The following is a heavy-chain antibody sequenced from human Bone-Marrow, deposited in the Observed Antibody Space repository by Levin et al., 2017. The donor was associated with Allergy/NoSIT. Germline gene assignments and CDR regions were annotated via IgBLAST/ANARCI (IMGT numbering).Heavy chain of an antibody. J-gene: IGHJ4*02. V-gene: IGHV3-74*01. CDR2: INSDGSST. D-gene: IGHD2-15*01. Sequence: GESLKISCAASGFTFSSYWMHWVRQAPGKGLVWVSRINSDGSSTSYADSVKGRFTISRDNAKNTLYLQMNSLRAEDTAVYYCARVAARTGSDFDYWGQGTLVTVSS. CDR3: ARVAARTGSDFDY. CDR1: GFTFSSYW.